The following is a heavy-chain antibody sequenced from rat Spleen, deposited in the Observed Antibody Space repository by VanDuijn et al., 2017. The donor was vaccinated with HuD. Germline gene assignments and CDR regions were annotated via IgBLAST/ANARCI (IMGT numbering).Heavy chain of an antibody. J-gene: IGHJ1*01. Sequence: EVQLVESGGGLVLPGRSLKLSCAASGFTFSDFYMAWVRQAPKKGLEWVASIKHGDFTPYYRDSVKGRFTISRDNAKSTLYLQMDSLRSEDTATYYCATENWDPYYWYFDFWGPGTMVTVSS. CDR1: GFTFSDFY. D-gene: IGHD5-1*01. V-gene: IGHV5-20*01. CDR3: ATENWDPYYWYFDF. CDR2: IKHGDFTP.